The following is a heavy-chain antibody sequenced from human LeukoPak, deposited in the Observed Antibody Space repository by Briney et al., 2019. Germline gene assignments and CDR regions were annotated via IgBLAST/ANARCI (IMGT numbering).Heavy chain of an antibody. J-gene: IGHJ4*02. CDR3: ARAARYYYGPQPLDY. CDR1: GFTFDDYG. D-gene: IGHD3-10*01. Sequence: GGSLRLSCAASGFTFDDYGMSWVRQAPGKGLEWVSGINWNGGSTGYADSVKGRFTISRDNAKNSLYLQMNSLRAEDTALYYCARAARYYYGPQPLDYWGQGTLVTVSS. CDR2: INWNGGST. V-gene: IGHV3-20*04.